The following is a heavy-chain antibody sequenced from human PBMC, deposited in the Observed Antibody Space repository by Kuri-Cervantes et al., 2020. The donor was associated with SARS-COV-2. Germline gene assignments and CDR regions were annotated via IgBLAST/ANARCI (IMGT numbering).Heavy chain of an antibody. CDR3: ARDLRLGKSLDY. CDR1: GYSISSGYY. V-gene: IGHV4-38-2*02. D-gene: IGHD7-27*01. CDR2: IYHSGST. J-gene: IGHJ4*02. Sequence: SQTLSPTCAVSGYSISSGYYWGWIRQPPGKGLEWIGSIYHSGSTYYNPSLKSRVTISVDTSKNQFSLKLSSVTAADTAVYYCARDLRLGKSLDYWGQGTLVTVSS.